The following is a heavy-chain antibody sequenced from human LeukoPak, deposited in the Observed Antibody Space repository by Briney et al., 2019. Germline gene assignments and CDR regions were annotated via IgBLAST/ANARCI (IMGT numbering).Heavy chain of an antibody. CDR2: ISAYNGNT. V-gene: IGHV1-18*01. J-gene: IGHJ4*02. CDR3: AREDTAMVTPIH. Sequence: ASVKVSCKASGHTFTSYGISWVRQAPGQGLEWMGWISAYNGNTNYAQKLQGRVTMTTDTSTSTAYVELRSLRSDDTAVYYCAREDTAMVTPIHWGQGTLVTVSS. D-gene: IGHD5-18*01. CDR1: GHTFTSYG.